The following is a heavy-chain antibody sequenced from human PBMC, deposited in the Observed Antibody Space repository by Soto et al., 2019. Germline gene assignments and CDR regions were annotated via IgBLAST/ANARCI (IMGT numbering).Heavy chain of an antibody. CDR3: AKAVGYCSSSSCRDYYYYYGMDV. J-gene: IGHJ6*02. CDR1: GFTFSNYG. Sequence: ESVGGLVQPGRSLRLSCAASGFTFSNYGMHWVRQAPGKGLEWVSVISYDGSNKYYADSVKGRFTISRDNSKNTLYLQMNSLRAEDTAVYYCAKAVGYCSSSSCRDYYYYYGMDVWGQGTTVTVSS. D-gene: IGHD2-2*01. CDR2: ISYDGSNK. V-gene: IGHV3-30*18.